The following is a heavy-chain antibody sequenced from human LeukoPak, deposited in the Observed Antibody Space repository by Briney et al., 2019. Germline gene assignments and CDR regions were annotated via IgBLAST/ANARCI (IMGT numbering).Heavy chain of an antibody. Sequence: GRSLRLSCAASGFTFDDYAMHWVRQAPGKGLEWVSGISWNSGSIGYADSVKGRFTISRDNAKNSLYLQMNSLRAEDTALYYCAKVGMAVAGYFDYWGQGTLVTVSS. CDR1: GFTFDDYA. V-gene: IGHV3-9*01. CDR3: AKVGMAVAGYFDY. D-gene: IGHD6-19*01. CDR2: ISWNSGSI. J-gene: IGHJ4*02.